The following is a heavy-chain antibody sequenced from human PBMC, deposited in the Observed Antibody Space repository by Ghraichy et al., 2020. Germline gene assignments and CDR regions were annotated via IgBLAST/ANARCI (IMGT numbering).Heavy chain of an antibody. CDR1: GGSISSYY. J-gene: IGHJ4*02. CDR2: IYYSGST. CDR3: ARGLLAARPMVGHIDY. Sequence: SETLSLTCTVSGGSISSYYWSWIRQPPGKGLEWIGYIYYSGSTNYNPSLKSRVTISVDTSKNQFSLKLSSVTAADTAVYYCARGLLAARPMVGHIDYWGQGTLVTVSS. V-gene: IGHV4-59*01. D-gene: IGHD6-6*01.